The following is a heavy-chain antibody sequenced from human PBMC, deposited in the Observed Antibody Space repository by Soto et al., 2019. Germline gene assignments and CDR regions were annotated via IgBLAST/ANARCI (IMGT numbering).Heavy chain of an antibody. CDR1: GGSISSYY. Sequence: LPETLSLTCTVSGGSISSYYWSWIRQPPGKGLEWIGYIYYSGSTYYNPSLKSRVTISVDRSKNQFSLKLSSVTAADTAVYYCARGNVVAIEYWGQGTLVTVS. J-gene: IGHJ4*02. D-gene: IGHD2-21*01. CDR3: ARGNVVAIEY. V-gene: IGHV4-59*12. CDR2: IYYSGST.